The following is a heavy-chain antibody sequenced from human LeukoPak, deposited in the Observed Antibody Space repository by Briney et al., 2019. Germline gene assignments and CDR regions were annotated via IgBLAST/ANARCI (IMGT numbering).Heavy chain of an antibody. CDR2: INHSGST. Sequence: PSETLSLTCAVYGGSFGGYYWSWIRQPPGKGLEWIGEINHSGSTNYNPSLKSRVTISVDTSKNQFSLKLSSVTAADTAVYYCARGRGRFDYWGQGTLVTVSS. CDR1: GGSFGGYY. CDR3: ARGRGRFDY. V-gene: IGHV4-34*01. J-gene: IGHJ4*02.